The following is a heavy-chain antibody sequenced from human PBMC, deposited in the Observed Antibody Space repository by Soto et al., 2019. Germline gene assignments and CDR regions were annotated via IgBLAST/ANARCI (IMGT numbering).Heavy chain of an antibody. D-gene: IGHD3-3*01. J-gene: IGHJ6*02. CDR3: ARVDFWSGYYTASYYYYGMDV. CDR1: GYTFTSYA. CDR2: INAGNGNT. V-gene: IGHV1-3*01. Sequence: ASVKVPCKASGYTFTSYAMHWVRQAPGQRLEWMGWINAGNGNTKYSQKFQGRVTITRDTSASTAYMELSSLRSEDTAVYYCARVDFWSGYYTASYYYYGMDVWGQGTTVTVSS.